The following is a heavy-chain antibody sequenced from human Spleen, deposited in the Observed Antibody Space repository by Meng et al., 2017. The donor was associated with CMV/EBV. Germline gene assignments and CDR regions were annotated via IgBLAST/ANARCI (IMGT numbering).Heavy chain of an antibody. CDR2: MNPNSGDA. Sequence: YAFMNYAVNWVRQATGQGLEWMGWMNPNSGDADYSRKFQDRVTMTGNTSISTAYMELSRLRPEDTAVYYCARGFRLRSGYYGSPLEYWGQGVLVTVSS. V-gene: IGHV1-8*02. D-gene: IGHD3-3*01. CDR3: ARGFRLRSGYYGSPLEY. CDR1: YAFMNYA. J-gene: IGHJ4*02.